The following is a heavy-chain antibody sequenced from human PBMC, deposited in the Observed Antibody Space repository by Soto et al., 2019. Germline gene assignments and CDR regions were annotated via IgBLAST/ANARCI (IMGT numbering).Heavy chain of an antibody. CDR3: VRVEEQQLVRWGWFDP. J-gene: IGHJ5*02. CDR2: IIPIFGTA. Sequence: QVQLVQSGAEVKKPGSSVKVSCKASGGTFSSYAISWVRQAPGQGLEWMGGIIPIFGTANYAQKFQGRVTITADESTSTAYMELSSLRSEDTAVYYCVRVEEQQLVRWGWFDPWGQGTLVTVSS. CDR1: GGTFSSYA. D-gene: IGHD6-13*01. V-gene: IGHV1-69*12.